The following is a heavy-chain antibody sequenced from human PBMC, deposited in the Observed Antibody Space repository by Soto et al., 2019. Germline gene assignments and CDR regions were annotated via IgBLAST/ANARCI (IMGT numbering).Heavy chain of an antibody. CDR2: IYYSGST. D-gene: IGHD5-18*01. V-gene: IGHV4-61*01. J-gene: IGHJ4*02. CDR1: GGSVSSGSYY. Sequence: KPSETLSLTCTVSGGSVSSGSYYWSWIRQPPGKGLEWIGYIYYSGSTNYNPSLKSRVTISVDTSKNQFSLKLSSVTAADTAVYFCARWLDTAMVTDYWGQGTLVTVSS. CDR3: ARWLDTAMVTDY.